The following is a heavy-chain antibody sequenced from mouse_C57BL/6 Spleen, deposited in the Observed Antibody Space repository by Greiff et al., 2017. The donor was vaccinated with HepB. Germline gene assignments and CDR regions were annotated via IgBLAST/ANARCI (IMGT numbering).Heavy chain of an antibody. D-gene: IGHD4-1*01. CDR2: IDPSDSYT. V-gene: IGHV1-50*01. CDR1: GYTFTSYW. Sequence: VQLQQPGAELVKPGASVKLSCKASGYTFTSYWMQWVKQRPGQGLEWIGEIDPSDSYTNYNQKFKGKATLTVDTSSSTAYMQLSSLTSEDSAVYYCARRLGSFAYWGQGTLVTVSA. J-gene: IGHJ3*01. CDR3: ARRLGSFAY.